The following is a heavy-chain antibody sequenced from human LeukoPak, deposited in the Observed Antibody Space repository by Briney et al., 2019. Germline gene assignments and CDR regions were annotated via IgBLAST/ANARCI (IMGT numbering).Heavy chain of an antibody. D-gene: IGHD3-10*01. Sequence: ASVKVSCKASGGTFSSYAISWVRQAPGQGLEWMGGIIPIFGTANYAQKFQGRVTITADESTSTAYMELSSLRSEDTAVYYCARDLVRGVIMEDWFDPWGQGTLVTVSS. CDR3: ARDLVRGVIMEDWFDP. CDR2: IIPIFGTA. V-gene: IGHV1-69*13. CDR1: GGTFSSYA. J-gene: IGHJ5*02.